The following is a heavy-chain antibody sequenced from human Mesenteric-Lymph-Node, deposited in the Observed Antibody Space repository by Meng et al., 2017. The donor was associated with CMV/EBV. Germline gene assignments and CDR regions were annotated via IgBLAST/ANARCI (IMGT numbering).Heavy chain of an antibody. J-gene: IGHJ4*02. CDR1: GGSISSSSCY. CDR3: ASIAAAHFDY. V-gene: IGHV4-39*01. D-gene: IGHD6-13*01. CDR2: IYYSGIT. Sequence: SETLSLTGTVSGGSISSSSCYWGWMRQPPGKGLEWIGSIYYSGITYHNPSLKSRVTISVDTSKNQFSLKLSSVTAADTAVYYCASIAAAHFDYWGQGTLVTVSS.